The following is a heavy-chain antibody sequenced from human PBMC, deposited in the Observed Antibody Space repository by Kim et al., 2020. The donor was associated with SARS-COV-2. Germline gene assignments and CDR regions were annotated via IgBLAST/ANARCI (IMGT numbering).Heavy chain of an antibody. Sequence: SETLSLTCTVSGGSIGSSSYYWGWIRQPPGKGLEWIGSIYYSGSTYYNPSLKSRVTISVDTSKNQFSLKLSSVTAADTAVYYCATLPEYCSGGSCYRQYYYYGMDVWGQGTTVTVAS. CDR2: IYYSGST. D-gene: IGHD2-15*01. V-gene: IGHV4-39*01. CDR1: GGSIGSSSYY. J-gene: IGHJ6*02. CDR3: ATLPEYCSGGSCYRQYYYYGMDV.